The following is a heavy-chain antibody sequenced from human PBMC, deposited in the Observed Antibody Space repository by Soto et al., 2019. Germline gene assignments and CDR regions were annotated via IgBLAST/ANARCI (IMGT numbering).Heavy chain of an antibody. CDR2: INPNSGGT. V-gene: IGHV1-2*02. Sequence: GASVKVSCKASGYTFTGYYMHWVRQAPGQGLEWMGWINPNSGGTNYAQKFQGRVTMTRDTSISTAYMELSRLRSDDTAVYYCARVRSRSYSSSSWYTPTVDYFDYWGQGTLVTSPQ. CDR1: GYTFTGYY. J-gene: IGHJ4*02. D-gene: IGHD6-13*01. CDR3: ARVRSRSYSSSSWYTPTVDYFDY.